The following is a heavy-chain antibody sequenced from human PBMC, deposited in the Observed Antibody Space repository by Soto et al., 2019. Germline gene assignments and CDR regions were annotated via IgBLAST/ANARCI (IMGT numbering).Heavy chain of an antibody. CDR1: GFTFSSYA. CDR2: ISGSGGST. D-gene: IGHD2-15*01. CDR3: AKSFSSVAGRETYYYYMDV. J-gene: IGHJ6*03. Sequence: GGSLRLSCAASGFTFSSYAMSWVRQAPGKGLEWVSAISGSGGSTYYADSVKGRFTISRDNSKNTLYLQMNSLRAEDTAVYYCAKSFSSVAGRETYYYYMDVWGKGTTVTVSS. V-gene: IGHV3-23*01.